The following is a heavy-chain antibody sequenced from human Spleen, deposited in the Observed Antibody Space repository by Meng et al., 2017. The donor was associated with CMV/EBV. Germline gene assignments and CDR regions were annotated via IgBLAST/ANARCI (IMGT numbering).Heavy chain of an antibody. CDR1: GGSFSGYY. D-gene: IGHD6-13*01. CDR2: INHSGST. V-gene: IGHV4-34*01. CDR3: ARANNRPYSSSWYDFGWDY. J-gene: IGHJ4*02. Sequence: SETLSLTCAVYGGSFSGYYWSWIRQPPGKGLEWIGEINHSGSTNYNPSLKSRVTISVDTSKNQFSLKLSSVTAADTAVYYCARANNRPYSSSWYDFGWDYWGQGTLVTVSS.